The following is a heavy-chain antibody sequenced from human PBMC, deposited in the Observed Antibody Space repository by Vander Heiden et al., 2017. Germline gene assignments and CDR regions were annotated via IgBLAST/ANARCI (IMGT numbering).Heavy chain of an antibody. V-gene: IGHV3-33*01. CDR1: GCTFISYG. Sequence: QVQLVESGGGVVQPGRSRRLACGASGCTFISYGMHLVRQAPGKGLEWVAVIWYDGSNKYYADSVKGRFTISRDNSKNTLYLQMNSLRAEDTAVYYCARDRCSSTSCPTNYFDYWGQGTLVTVSS. D-gene: IGHD2-2*01. J-gene: IGHJ4*02. CDR3: ARDRCSSTSCPTNYFDY. CDR2: IWYDGSNK.